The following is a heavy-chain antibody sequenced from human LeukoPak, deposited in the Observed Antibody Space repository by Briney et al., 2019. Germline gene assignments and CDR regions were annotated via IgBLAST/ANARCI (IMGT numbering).Heavy chain of an antibody. J-gene: IGHJ4*02. CDR1: GGSVSSSSSY. V-gene: IGHV4-61*01. Sequence: SETLSLTCTVSGGSVSSSSSYWNWIRQPPGKGLEWIGYIYYSGSTNYNPSLKSRVTISVDKSKNQFSLKLSSVTAADTAVYYCARVQIQLCLDYWGQGTLVTVSS. CDR3: ARVQIQLCLDY. D-gene: IGHD5-18*01. CDR2: IYYSGST.